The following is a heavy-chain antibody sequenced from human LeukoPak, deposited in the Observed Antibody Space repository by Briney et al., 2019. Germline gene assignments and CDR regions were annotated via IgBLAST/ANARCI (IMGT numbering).Heavy chain of an antibody. Sequence: VSVKVSCKASGYTFTGYYMHWVRQAPGQGLEWMGWINPNSGGTNYAQKFQGWVTMTRDTSISTAYMELSRLRSDDTAVYYCARDFGQGNIVATIGIGCLGYWGQGTLVTVSS. J-gene: IGHJ4*02. CDR2: INPNSGGT. V-gene: IGHV1-2*04. CDR1: GYTFTGYY. CDR3: ARDFGQGNIVATIGIGCLGY. D-gene: IGHD5-12*01.